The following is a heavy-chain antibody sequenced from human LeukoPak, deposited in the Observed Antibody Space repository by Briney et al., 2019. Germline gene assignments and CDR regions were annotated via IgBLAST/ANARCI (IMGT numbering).Heavy chain of an antibody. J-gene: IGHJ4*02. D-gene: IGHD3-9*01. CDR3: AKSISRNYDILSGYSQPFDY. CDR2: IRGGGTTT. CDR1: GFTFSSYV. Sequence: GGSLRLSCAASGFTFSSYVMSWVRQAPGKGLEWVSGIRGGGTTTYYADSVKGRFTISRDNSKNTLYLQMNSLRDEDTAVYYCAKSISRNYDILSGYSQPFDYWGQGTLVTVSS. V-gene: IGHV3-23*01.